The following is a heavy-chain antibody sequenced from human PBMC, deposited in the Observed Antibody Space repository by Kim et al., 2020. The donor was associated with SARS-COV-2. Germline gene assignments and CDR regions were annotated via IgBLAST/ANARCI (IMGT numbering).Heavy chain of an antibody. D-gene: IGHD5-12*01. CDR1: GGTFSSYA. J-gene: IGHJ4*02. CDR2: IIPIFGTA. V-gene: IGHV1-69*13. CDR3: ASRSRVPSGSGYYFDY. Sequence: SVKVSCKASGGTFSSYAISWVRQAPGQGLEWMGGIIPIFGTANYAQKFQGRVTITADESTSTAYMELSSLRSEDTAVYYCASRSRVPSGSGYYFDYWGQGTLVTVSS.